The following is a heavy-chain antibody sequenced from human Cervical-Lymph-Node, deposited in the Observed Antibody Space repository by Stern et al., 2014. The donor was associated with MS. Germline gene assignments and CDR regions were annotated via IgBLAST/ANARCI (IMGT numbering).Heavy chain of an antibody. D-gene: IGHD2-2*01. CDR1: GGTFSRNA. J-gene: IGHJ6*02. Sequence: QVQLVQSGAEVKKPGSSVKVSCMASGGTFSRNAISWVRQAPGQGLEWVGGIIPVLFTPKYAEKFQGSVIITADRSTSTVYMELTSLRSEDTAVYYCARTVSTWHGDLMGAAPSGYYYGMDVWGQGTTVTVSS. CDR3: ARTVSTWHGDLMGAAPSGYYYGMDV. CDR2: IIPVLFTP. V-gene: IGHV1-69*06.